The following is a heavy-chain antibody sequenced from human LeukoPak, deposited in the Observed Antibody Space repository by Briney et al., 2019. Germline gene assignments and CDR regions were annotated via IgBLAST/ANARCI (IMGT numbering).Heavy chain of an antibody. J-gene: IGHJ4*02. D-gene: IGHD3-22*01. CDR3: ARDLRAPGYYYDSSGYYYVGEYFDY. Sequence: ASVKVSCKASGYTFTSYYMHWVRQAPGQGLEWMGWINPNSGGTNYAQKFQGRVTMTRDTSISTAYMELSRLRSDDTAVYYCARDLRAPGYYYDSSGYYYVGEYFDYWGQGTLVTVSS. CDR2: INPNSGGT. V-gene: IGHV1-2*02. CDR1: GYTFTSYY.